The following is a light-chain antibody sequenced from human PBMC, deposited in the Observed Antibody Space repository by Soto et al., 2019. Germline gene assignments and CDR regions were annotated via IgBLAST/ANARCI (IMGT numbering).Light chain of an antibody. CDR3: QQRTNWPPLYA. CDR1: QSIRTS. Sequence: EIVLTQSPANLSLSPWERDTLSCRASQSIRTSLACYQQKPGQAPRLLIYDASNRATGIPARFSGSGSGTDLTITISRLEPEDFAVYYGQQRTNWPPLYAFGQGTKLEIK. CDR2: DAS. J-gene: IGKJ2*01. V-gene: IGKV3-11*01.